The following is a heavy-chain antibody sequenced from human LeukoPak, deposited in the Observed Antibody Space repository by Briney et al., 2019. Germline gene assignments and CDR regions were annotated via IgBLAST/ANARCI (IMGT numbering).Heavy chain of an antibody. Sequence: GGSLRLSCAASGFTFSSYAMHWVRQAPGKGLEWVAVISYDGSNKYYADSVKGRFTISRDTSKNTLYLQMNSLRAEDTAVYYCARDLRYCSSTSCYKYYYYGMDVWGQGTTVTVSS. CDR3: ARDLRYCSSTSCYKYYYYGMDV. CDR2: ISYDGSNK. D-gene: IGHD2-2*02. J-gene: IGHJ6*02. V-gene: IGHV3-30-3*01. CDR1: GFTFSSYA.